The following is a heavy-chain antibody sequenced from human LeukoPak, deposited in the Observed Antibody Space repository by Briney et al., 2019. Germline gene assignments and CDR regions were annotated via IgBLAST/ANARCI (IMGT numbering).Heavy chain of an antibody. D-gene: IGHD3-10*01. CDR3: ARAPLEIQFKSLWDQPRRGPNDAFDI. V-gene: IGHV4-61*01. Sequence: PSETLSLTCTVSGGSASSGSYYWSWIRQPPGKGLEWIGYIYYSGSTNYNPSLKSRVTISVDRSKNQFSLKLSSVTAADTAVYYCARAPLEIQFKSLWDQPRRGPNDAFDIWGQGTMVTVSS. CDR1: GGSASSGSYY. J-gene: IGHJ3*02. CDR2: IYYSGST.